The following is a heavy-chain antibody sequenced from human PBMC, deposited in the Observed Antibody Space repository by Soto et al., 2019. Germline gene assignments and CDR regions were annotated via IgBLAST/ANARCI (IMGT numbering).Heavy chain of an antibody. CDR1: GYTFTSYG. CDR3: ARDLYYHDSSGYPRFDY. D-gene: IGHD3-22*01. V-gene: IGHV1-18*01. J-gene: IGHJ4*02. Sequence: ASVKVSCKASGYTFTSYGISWVRQAPGQGLEWMGWISAYNGNTNYAQKLQGSVTMTTDTSTSTAYMELRSLRSDDTAVYYCARDLYYHDSSGYPRFDYWGQGTLVTVSS. CDR2: ISAYNGNT.